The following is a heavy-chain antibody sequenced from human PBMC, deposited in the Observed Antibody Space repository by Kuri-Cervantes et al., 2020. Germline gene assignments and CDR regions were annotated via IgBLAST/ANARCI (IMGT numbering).Heavy chain of an antibody. J-gene: IGHJ4*02. CDR1: GGSFSGYY. CDR2: INHSGST. Sequence: SQTLSLTCAVYGGSFSGYYWSWIRQPPGKGLEWIGEINHSGSTNYNPSLKSRVTISVDTSKNQFSLKLISVTAADTATYFCTRLTGDYYDSDGQSYYFDSWGQGTLVTVSS. CDR3: TRLTGDYYDSDGQSYYFDS. V-gene: IGHV4-34*01. D-gene: IGHD3-22*01.